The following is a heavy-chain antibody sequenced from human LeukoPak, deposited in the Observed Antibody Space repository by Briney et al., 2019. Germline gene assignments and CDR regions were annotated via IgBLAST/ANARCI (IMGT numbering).Heavy chain of an antibody. Sequence: SETLSLTCAVYGGSFSGYYWSWIRQPPGKGLEWIGEINHSGSTNYNPSLKSRVTISLDTSENHFSLKLSSVTAADTAVYYCARGIVPRPHDYWGQGTLVTASS. V-gene: IGHV4-34*01. J-gene: IGHJ4*02. CDR1: GGSFSGYY. D-gene: IGHD2/OR15-2a*01. CDR3: ARGIVPRPHDY. CDR2: INHSGST.